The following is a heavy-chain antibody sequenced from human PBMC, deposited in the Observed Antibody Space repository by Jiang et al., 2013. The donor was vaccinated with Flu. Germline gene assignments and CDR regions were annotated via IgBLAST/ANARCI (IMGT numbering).Heavy chain of an antibody. Sequence: GPGLVKPSETLSLTCTVSGGSISSSSYYWGWIRQPPGKGLEWIGSIYYSGSTYYNPSLKSRVTISVDTSKNQFSLKLSSVTAADTAVYYCARGNYDFWSGPELGYWGQGTLVTVSS. CDR2: IYYSGST. D-gene: IGHD3-3*01. CDR1: GGSISSSSYY. J-gene: IGHJ4*02. CDR3: ARGNYDFWSGPELGY. V-gene: IGHV4-39*07.